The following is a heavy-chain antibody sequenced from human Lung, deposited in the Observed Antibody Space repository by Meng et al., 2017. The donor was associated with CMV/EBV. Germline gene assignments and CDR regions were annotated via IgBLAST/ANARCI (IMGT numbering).Heavy chain of an antibody. D-gene: IGHD2-2*01. Sequence: ASVXVSXKASGYTFTGYGINWLRQAPGQGPEWMGWISAYNGNTNSAQRLQGRVTMTTDTSTSTAYMELRSLRSDDTAVYYCARSLRVVVPAESHGMDVWGQGXTVTASS. V-gene: IGHV1-18*01. CDR2: ISAYNGNT. CDR1: GYTFTGYG. CDR3: ARSLRVVVPAESHGMDV. J-gene: IGHJ6*02.